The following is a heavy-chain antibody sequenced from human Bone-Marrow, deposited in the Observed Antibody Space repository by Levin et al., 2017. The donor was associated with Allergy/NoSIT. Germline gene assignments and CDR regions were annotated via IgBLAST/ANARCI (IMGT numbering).Heavy chain of an antibody. Sequence: GGSLRLSCAASGFSFNIYTMNWVRQAPGKGLEWVSSISTTASYIYYADPVKGRFTVSRDIAPSSLFLEMSSLRAEDTAMYYCARGDYGNFDIWGPGTMVTVSS. CDR3: ARGDYGNFDI. CDR1: GFSFNIYT. CDR2: ISTTASYI. J-gene: IGHJ3*02. V-gene: IGHV3-21*01. D-gene: IGHD3-16*01.